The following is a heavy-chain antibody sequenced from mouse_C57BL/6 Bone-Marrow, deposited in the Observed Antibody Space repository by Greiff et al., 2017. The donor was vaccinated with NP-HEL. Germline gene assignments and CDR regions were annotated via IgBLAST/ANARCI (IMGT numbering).Heavy chain of an antibody. V-gene: IGHV6-3*01. Sequence: EVKVVESGGGLVQPGGSMKLSCVASGFTFSNYWMNWVRQSPEKGLEWVAQIRLKSDNYATHYAESVKGRFTISRDDSKSSVYLQMNNLRAEDTGIYYCTGYYYFFDYWGQGTTLTVSS. CDR2: IRLKSDNYAT. CDR1: GFTFSNYW. D-gene: IGHD1-1*01. CDR3: TGYYYFFDY. J-gene: IGHJ2*01.